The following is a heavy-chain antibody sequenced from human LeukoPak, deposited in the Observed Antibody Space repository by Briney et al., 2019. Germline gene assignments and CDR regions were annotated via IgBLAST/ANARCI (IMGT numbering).Heavy chain of an antibody. V-gene: IGHV3-23*01. CDR3: ANRNYYDSSDYYYFYFES. CDR2: ISGSGGIT. D-gene: IGHD3-22*01. Sequence: GGSLRLSCAASGLTFNNYARSWVRQAPGKGLEWVSTISGSGGITYYADSVKGRFTISRDNSKNTLYLQMDSLRVEDTAVYYCANRNYYDSSDYYYFYFESWGQGTLVTVSS. J-gene: IGHJ4*02. CDR1: GLTFNNYA.